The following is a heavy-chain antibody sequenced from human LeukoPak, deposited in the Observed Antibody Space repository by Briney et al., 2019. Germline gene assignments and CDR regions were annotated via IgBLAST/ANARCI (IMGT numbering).Heavy chain of an antibody. Sequence: GSLRLSCTASGFTFSDFCIHWVRQAPGQGLDYFGWITPKSGDTYSPQRFQGRVTMTRDASISTAYMELSSLRSDDTAVYFCARVRLADERAWAYWGQGTLVTVSS. J-gene: IGHJ4*02. D-gene: IGHD3-3*02. CDR3: ARVRLADERAWAY. CDR2: ITPKSGDT. V-gene: IGHV1-2*02. CDR1: GFTFSDFC.